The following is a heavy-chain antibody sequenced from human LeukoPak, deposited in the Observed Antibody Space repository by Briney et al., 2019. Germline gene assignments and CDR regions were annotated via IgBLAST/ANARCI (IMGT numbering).Heavy chain of an antibody. CDR2: VSIDGRQK. D-gene: IGHD2-21*01. CDR1: GFIFSVYG. CDR3: AKDMVIRD. V-gene: IGHV3-33*06. J-gene: IGHJ4*02. Sequence: GGSLRLSCAASGFIFSVYGMHWVRPAPGKGLEWVAVVSIDGRQKYHADSVRGRVTISRDNSKNTVYLEMNSLRVEDTGIYCCAKDMVIRDWGQGTLVTVTS.